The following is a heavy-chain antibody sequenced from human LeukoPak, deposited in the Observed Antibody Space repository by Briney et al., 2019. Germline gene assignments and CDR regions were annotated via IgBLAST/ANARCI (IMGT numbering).Heavy chain of an antibody. D-gene: IGHD5-18*01. CDR1: GFTFSTYW. Sequence: GGSLRLSCAASGFTFSTYWMHWVRQATGKGLVWLSRVDNDGSGTSYADPVKGRFTISRDNGKNILFLQMDSLRAEDTAVYFCARSQRGYSYGEHWGQGTPVTVSS. V-gene: IGHV3-74*01. J-gene: IGHJ4*02. CDR2: VDNDGSGT. CDR3: ARSQRGYSYGEH.